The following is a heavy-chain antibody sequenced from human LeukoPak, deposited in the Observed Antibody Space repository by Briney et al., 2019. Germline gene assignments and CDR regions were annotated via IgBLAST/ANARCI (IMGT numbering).Heavy chain of an antibody. V-gene: IGHV4-4*07. CDR2: LYPSVST. CDR3: ARLKFDDSIGHSPGHYMDV. J-gene: IGHJ6*03. Sequence: SETLSLTCTVSGRPIYSYYWSWIRQPAGKGLEWIGRLYPSVSTNYNPSLKSRVTMSVDTSKNQFALKLSAVTAADTAVYYCARLKFDDSIGHSPGHYMDVWGKGTTVTVSS. D-gene: IGHD4-11*01. CDR1: GRPIYSYY.